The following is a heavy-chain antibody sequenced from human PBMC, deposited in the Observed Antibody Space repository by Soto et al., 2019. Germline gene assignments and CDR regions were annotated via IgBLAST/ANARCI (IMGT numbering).Heavy chain of an antibody. V-gene: IGHV3-74*01. CDR2: INSDGSST. D-gene: IGHD3-22*01. Sequence: GSLRLSCAASGFTFSSYWMHWVRQAPGKGLVWVSRINSDGSSTSYADSVKGRFTISRDNAKNTLFLQMNSLRAEDTAVYYCARGYYYDSSGYYYHSEYFQHWGQGTLVTVS. CDR3: ARGYYYDSSGYYYHSEYFQH. J-gene: IGHJ1*01. CDR1: GFTFSSYW.